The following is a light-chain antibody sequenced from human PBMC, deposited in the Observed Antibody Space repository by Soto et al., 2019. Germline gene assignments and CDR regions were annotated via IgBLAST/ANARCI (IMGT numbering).Light chain of an antibody. V-gene: IGKV1-12*01. CDR1: RGISDW. J-gene: IGKJ1*01. Sequence: DIQMTQSPSTMSASVGDRVTITCRASRGISDWLAWFRHKPGKAPQLLIQAASTLVRETPSRFSGSGSGTEFLLTINNLQPDDFATYYCLQDSTFPRTFGQGTKVDIK. CDR2: AAS. CDR3: LQDSTFPRT.